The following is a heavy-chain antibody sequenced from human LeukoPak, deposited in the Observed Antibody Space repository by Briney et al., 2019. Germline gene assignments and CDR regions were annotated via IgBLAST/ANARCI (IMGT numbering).Heavy chain of an antibody. J-gene: IGHJ4*02. CDR2: IYYTGST. Sequence: PSETLSLTCTVSGDSISIYYWSWIRQPPGKGLEWIGYIYYTGSTNYNPSLKSRVTISVDTSKNQFSLKLSSVTAADTAVYYCARDGGGDAHFDYWGQGTLVTVSS. D-gene: IGHD3-16*01. CDR3: ARDGGGDAHFDY. CDR1: GDSISIYY. V-gene: IGHV4-59*01.